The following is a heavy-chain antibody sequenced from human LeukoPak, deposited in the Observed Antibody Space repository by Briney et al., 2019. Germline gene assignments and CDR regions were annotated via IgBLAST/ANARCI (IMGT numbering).Heavy chain of an antibody. Sequence: GGSLRLSCAASGFSFSRYGMNWVRQAPGKGLEWVSYISSSSSTIYYADSVKGRFTISRDNSKNTLYLQMNSLRAEDTAVYYCARNPTMVRGVPNWFDPWGQGTLVTVSS. CDR3: ARNPTMVRGVPNWFDP. D-gene: IGHD3-10*01. V-gene: IGHV3-48*01. J-gene: IGHJ5*02. CDR2: ISSSSSTI. CDR1: GFSFSRYG.